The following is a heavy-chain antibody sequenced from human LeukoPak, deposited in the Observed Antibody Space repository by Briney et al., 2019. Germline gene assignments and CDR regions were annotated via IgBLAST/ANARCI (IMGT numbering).Heavy chain of an antibody. CDR3: ASYRIAVAGTGVGYFDY. J-gene: IGHJ4*02. CDR1: GGSISSSNW. Sequence: PSGTLSLTCAVSGGSISSSNWWSWVRQPPGKGLEWIGEIYHSGSTNYNPSLKSRVTISVDKSKNQFSLKLSSVTAADTAVYYCASYRIAVAGTGVGYFDYWGQGTLVTVSS. D-gene: IGHD6-19*01. CDR2: IYHSGST. V-gene: IGHV4-4*02.